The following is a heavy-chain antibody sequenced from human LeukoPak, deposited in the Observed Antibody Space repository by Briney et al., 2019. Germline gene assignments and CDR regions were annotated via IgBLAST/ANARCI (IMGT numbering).Heavy chain of an antibody. D-gene: IGHD3-10*01. J-gene: IGHJ4*02. CDR3: ARGGDKNVM. CDR1: GYTFSEYW. Sequence: GGCLRLSCVVSGYTFSEYWPTWVRQAPGKGLEWVANIKEDGGQKHYVDSVKGRFTIFRDNAKNTLYLQMDSLRAEDTAVYYRARGGDKNVMGGQGTLVTVSS. CDR2: IKEDGGQK. V-gene: IGHV3-7*03.